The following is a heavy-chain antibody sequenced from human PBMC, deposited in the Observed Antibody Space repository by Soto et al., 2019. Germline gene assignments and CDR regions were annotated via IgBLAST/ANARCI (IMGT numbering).Heavy chain of an antibody. J-gene: IGHJ4*02. CDR3: AREFARSGSFDY. D-gene: IGHD3-3*01. Sequence: SETLSLTCAVSGGSISSSNWWRWVRQPPGKGLEWIGEIYHSGSTNYNPSPKSRVTISVDKSKNQFSLKLSSVTAADTAVYYCAREFARSGSFDYWGQGTLVTVSS. CDR1: GGSISSSNW. V-gene: IGHV4-4*02. CDR2: IYHSGST.